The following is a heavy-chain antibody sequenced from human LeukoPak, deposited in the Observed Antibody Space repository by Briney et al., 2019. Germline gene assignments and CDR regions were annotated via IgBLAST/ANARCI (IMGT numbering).Heavy chain of an antibody. V-gene: IGHV3-30*04. CDR3: ARELGDFDY. CDR1: GFIFSRYA. CDR2: ISYDGSNK. J-gene: IGHJ4*02. Sequence: GRSLRLSCAASGFIFSRYAMHWVRQAPGKGLEWVAVISYDGSNKYYADSVKGRFTISRDNSKNTLYLQMNSLRAEDTAVYYCARELGDFDYWGQGTLVTVSS.